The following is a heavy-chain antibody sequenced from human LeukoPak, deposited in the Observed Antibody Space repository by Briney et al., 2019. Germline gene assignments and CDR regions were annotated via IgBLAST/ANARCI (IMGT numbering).Heavy chain of an antibody. CDR1: GGSISSSSYY. J-gene: IGHJ4*02. CDR2: IYYSGST. D-gene: IGHD4-11*01. Sequence: PSETLSLTCTVSGGSISSSSYYWGWIRQPPGKGLEWMGSIYYSGSTYYNPSFKSRVTISVDTSKNQFSLKLSSVTAADTAVYYCARSKHETTVHPFDYWGQGTLVTVSS. CDR3: ARSKHETTVHPFDY. V-gene: IGHV4-39*01.